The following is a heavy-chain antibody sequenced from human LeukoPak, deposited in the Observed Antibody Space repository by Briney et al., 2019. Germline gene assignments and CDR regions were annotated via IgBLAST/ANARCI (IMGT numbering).Heavy chain of an antibody. Sequence: SETLSLTCTVSGGSISSYYWSWIRQPAGKGLEWIGRIYTSGSTNYNPSLKRRVTISVDTSKNQFSLKLSSVTAADTAVYYCARERYSGYDYLFDYWGQGTLVTVSS. CDR1: GGSISSYY. CDR3: ARERYSGYDYLFDY. D-gene: IGHD5-12*01. CDR2: IYTSGST. J-gene: IGHJ4*02. V-gene: IGHV4-4*07.